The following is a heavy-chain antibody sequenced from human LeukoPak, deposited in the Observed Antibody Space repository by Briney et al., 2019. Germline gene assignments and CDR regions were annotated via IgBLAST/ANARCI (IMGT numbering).Heavy chain of an antibody. Sequence: GESLKISCKGSGYSFTSYWIGWVRQMPGKGLEWMGIIYPGDSDTRYSPSFQGQVTISADKSISTAYLQWSSLKASDTAIYYCARHSPAARYYYYYMDVWGKGTTVTVSS. J-gene: IGHJ6*03. CDR3: ARHSPAARYYYYYMDV. CDR1: GYSFTSYW. V-gene: IGHV5-51*01. D-gene: IGHD6-6*01. CDR2: IYPGDSDT.